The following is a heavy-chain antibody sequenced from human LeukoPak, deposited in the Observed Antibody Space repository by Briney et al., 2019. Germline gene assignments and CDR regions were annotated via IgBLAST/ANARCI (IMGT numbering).Heavy chain of an antibody. CDR1: GYTFTGYY. CDR2: INPNSGGT. CDR3: TRDIGSVTSPLGDY. D-gene: IGHD4-23*01. Sequence: ASVKVSCKASGYTFTGYYMHWVRQAPGQGLEWMGWINPNSGGTNYAQKFQGRVTMTRDTSISTAYMELSRLRSGDTAVYYCTRDIGSVTSPLGDYWGQGTLVTVSS. J-gene: IGHJ4*02. V-gene: IGHV1-2*02.